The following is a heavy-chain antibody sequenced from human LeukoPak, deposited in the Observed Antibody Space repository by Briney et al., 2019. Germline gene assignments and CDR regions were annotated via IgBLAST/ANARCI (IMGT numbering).Heavy chain of an antibody. V-gene: IGHV3-23*01. CDR1: GFTFSNYV. Sequence: GGSLRLSCAASGFTFSNYVMSWVRQAPGKGLEWVSTISGSGGSSYDADSVMGRFFISRDNSKNTLFLQMNSLRVEDTAVYYCAKDGGIGLGTTAPYFDYWGQGTPVTVSS. D-gene: IGHD1-7*01. CDR3: AKDGGIGLGTTAPYFDY. CDR2: ISGSGGSS. J-gene: IGHJ4*02.